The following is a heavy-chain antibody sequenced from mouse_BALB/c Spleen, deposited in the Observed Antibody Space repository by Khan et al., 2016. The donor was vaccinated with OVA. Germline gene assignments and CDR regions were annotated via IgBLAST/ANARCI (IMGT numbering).Heavy chain of an antibody. D-gene: IGHD1-1*01. Sequence: LVESGGGLLQPGGSLRLSCATSGFTFTAYYMTWVRQPPGKALEWLGFIRNKAHGYTTEYSASVRCRFTISRANSQCIPYLQMNSLRAEASATYDCARDPHYYWSSHAYWYFDVWGAGTTVTVSS. CDR1: GFTFTAYY. CDR2: IRNKAHGYTT. J-gene: IGHJ1*01. CDR3: ARDPHYYWSSHAYWYFDV. V-gene: IGHV7-3*02.